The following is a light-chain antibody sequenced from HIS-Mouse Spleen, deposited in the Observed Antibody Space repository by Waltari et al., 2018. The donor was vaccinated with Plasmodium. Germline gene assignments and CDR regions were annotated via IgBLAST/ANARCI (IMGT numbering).Light chain of an antibody. V-gene: IGKV1-8*01. CDR1: QGISSY. J-gene: IGKJ4*01. CDR2: AAS. CDR3: RQYYSYLLT. Sequence: AIRMTQSPSSFSASTGDRVTITCRASQGISSYLAWYQQKPGKAPKLLIYAASTLQSGVPSRFSGSGSGTDVTLTISCLQSEDFATYYCRQYYSYLLTFGGGTKVEIK.